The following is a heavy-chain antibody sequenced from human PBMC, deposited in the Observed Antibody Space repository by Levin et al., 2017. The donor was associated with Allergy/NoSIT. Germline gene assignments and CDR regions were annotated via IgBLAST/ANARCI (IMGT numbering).Heavy chain of an antibody. V-gene: IGHV3-74*03. D-gene: IGHD2-2*01. CDR1: GFPFSPYW. CDR2: ITGDGRDT. CDR3: ARGGCSSTSCLDY. J-gene: IGHJ4*02. Sequence: GESLKISCAASGFPFSPYWMHWVRQAPGKGLVWVSRITGDGRDTKYADSVGGRFNISRDNAKNTLYLEMNSLRAEDTAVYYCARGGCSSTSCLDYWGQGILVTVSS.